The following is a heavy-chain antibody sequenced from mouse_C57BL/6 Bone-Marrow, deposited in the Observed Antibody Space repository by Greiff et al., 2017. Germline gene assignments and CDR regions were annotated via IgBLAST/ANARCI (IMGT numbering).Heavy chain of an antibody. D-gene: IGHD3-2*02. CDR2: IYPGNGDT. Sequence: EVQLVESGTVLARPGASVKMSCKTSGYTFTSYWMNWVKQRPGQGLEWIGAIYPGNGDTNYNQKFKGKAKLTAVKSASTAYMELSSLTYEDSAVYYCTNLDSSGHDAMDYWGQGTSVTVSS. CDR1: GYTFTSYW. J-gene: IGHJ4*01. V-gene: IGHV1-5*01. CDR3: TNLDSSGHDAMDY.